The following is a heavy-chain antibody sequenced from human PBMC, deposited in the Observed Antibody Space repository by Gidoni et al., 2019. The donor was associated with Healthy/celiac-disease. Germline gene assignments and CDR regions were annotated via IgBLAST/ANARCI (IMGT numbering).Heavy chain of an antibody. CDR2: IWYDGRNK. Sequence: QVQLVESGGGVVQPGRSLRLSCAASGFPFSSYGLPWVRQAPGKGLEWVAVIWYDGRNKYYADSVKGRFTISRDNSKNTLYLQMNSLRAEDTAVYYCARVLRPYYYDSSGYYDFDYWGQGTLVTVSS. CDR3: ARVLRPYYYDSSGYYDFDY. V-gene: IGHV3-33*08. D-gene: IGHD3-22*01. J-gene: IGHJ4*02. CDR1: GFPFSSYG.